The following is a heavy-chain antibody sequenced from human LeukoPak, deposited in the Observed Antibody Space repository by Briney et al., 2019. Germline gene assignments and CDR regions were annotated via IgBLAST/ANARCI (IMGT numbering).Heavy chain of an antibody. CDR1: GASISSYF. V-gene: IGHV4-4*07. CDR2: IYTSGST. Sequence: SETLSLTCTVSGASISSYFWNWIRQPAGKGLEWIGRIYTSGSTNYNPSFKSRVTMSVDTSKNQFSLRLSSVTAADTAVYYCARDRGDCCFDYWGQGTLVTVSS. CDR3: ARDRGDCCFDY. D-gene: IGHD2-21*02. J-gene: IGHJ4*02.